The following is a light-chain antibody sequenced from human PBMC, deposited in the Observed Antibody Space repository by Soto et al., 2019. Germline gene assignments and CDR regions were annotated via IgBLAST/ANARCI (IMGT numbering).Light chain of an antibody. CDR3: AAWDDSLSGVV. CDR1: SSTVGSNY. CDR2: RNN. Sequence: QSVLTQPPSASGTPGQRVTISCSGGSSTVGSNYVYWYQQLPGTAPKLLIYRNNQRPSGVPDRFSGYKSGTSASLAISGLRSEDEADYYCAAWDDSLSGVVFGGGTKVTVL. V-gene: IGLV1-47*01. J-gene: IGLJ2*01.